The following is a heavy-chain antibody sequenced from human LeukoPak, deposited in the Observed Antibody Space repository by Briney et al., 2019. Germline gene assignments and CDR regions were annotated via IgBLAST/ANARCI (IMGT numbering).Heavy chain of an antibody. V-gene: IGHV1-8*01. J-gene: IGHJ6*02. CDR2: MNPNSGNT. CDR1: GYTFTSYD. Sequence: GASVKVSCKASGYTFTSYDINWVRQAPGQGLEWMGWMNPNSGNTGYAQKFQGRVTMTRNTSISTAYMELSSLRSEDTAAYYCARFVDIVATYYYYGMDVWGQGTTVTVSS. CDR3: ARFVDIVATYYYYGMDV. D-gene: IGHD5-12*01.